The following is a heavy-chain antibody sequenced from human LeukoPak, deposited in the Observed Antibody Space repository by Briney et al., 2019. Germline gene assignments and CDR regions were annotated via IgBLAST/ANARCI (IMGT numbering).Heavy chain of an antibody. Sequence: PGGSLRLFCGASGFTFSSYAMSWVRQDPGKGLEGVSAISCSGGSTYYADSVKGRFTISRDNSKNTLYLQMNSLRAEDTAVYYCAKGDCTNGVCYLPYYFDYWGQGTLVTVSS. V-gene: IGHV3-23*01. J-gene: IGHJ4*02. CDR3: AKGDCTNGVCYLPYYFDY. D-gene: IGHD2-8*01. CDR2: ISCSGGST. CDR1: GFTFSSYA.